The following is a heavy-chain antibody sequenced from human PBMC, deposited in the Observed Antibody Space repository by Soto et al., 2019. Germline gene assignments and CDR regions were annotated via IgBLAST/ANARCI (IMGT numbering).Heavy chain of an antibody. CDR3: ARVGGYCSSTSCPTRIYYYYYYGMDV. CDR1: GGTFSSHA. D-gene: IGHD2-2*03. J-gene: IGHJ6*02. V-gene: IGHV1-69*13. Sequence: SVKVSCKASGGTFSSHAISWLRQSPGQGLEWMRGIIPIFGTANYAQKFQGRVTITADESTSTAYMELSSLRSEDTAVYYCARVGGYCSSTSCPTRIYYYYYYGMDVWGQGTTVTVSS. CDR2: IIPIFGTA.